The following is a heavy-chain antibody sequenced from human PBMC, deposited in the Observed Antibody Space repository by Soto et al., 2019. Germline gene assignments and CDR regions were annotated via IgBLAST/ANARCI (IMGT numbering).Heavy chain of an antibody. D-gene: IGHD3-16*01. CDR2: TSYDGSNN. J-gene: IGHJ4*02. Sequence: QVQLVESGGGVVQPGTSLRLSCVGSGFTFRSYVIHWVRQAPGKGLGWVAFTSYDGSNNFYGDSVKGRFTISRDNSRNTVELQMDSLRLEDTALYYCARWGTTGGLDVWGQGTLVSVSS. CDR3: ARWGTTGGLDV. V-gene: IGHV3-33*05. CDR1: GFTFRSYV.